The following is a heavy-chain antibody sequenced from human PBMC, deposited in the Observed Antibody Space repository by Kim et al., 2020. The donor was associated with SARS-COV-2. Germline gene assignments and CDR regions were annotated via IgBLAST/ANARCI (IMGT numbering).Heavy chain of an antibody. CDR3: ARGEKGNRGWHRRTA. V-gene: IGHV3-21*01. CDR1: GFTFSSYS. CDR2: ISSSSSSYI. D-gene: IGHD6-19*01. J-gene: IGHJ5*02. Sequence: GGSLRLSCAASGFTFSSYSMNWVRQAPGKGLEWVSSISSSSSSYIYYADAVKGLFTISRDNAKNSLYLQMNSLRAEDTAVYYCARGEKGNRGWHRRTACGQGTLVTVSS.